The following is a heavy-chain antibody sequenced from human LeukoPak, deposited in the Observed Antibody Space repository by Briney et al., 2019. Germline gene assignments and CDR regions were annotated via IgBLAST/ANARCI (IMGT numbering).Heavy chain of an antibody. D-gene: IGHD2-8*01. Sequence: PGGSLRLSCVASGFTFTNYGMMWVRQAPGKGLVWVSYINSDGRSTTYADSVKGRFTISRDNAKNTPYLQMSGLRAEDTAMYYCARNSNGMSNWGQGTLVIVSS. CDR2: INSDGRST. J-gene: IGHJ4*02. CDR1: GFTFTNYG. V-gene: IGHV3-74*01. CDR3: ARNSNGMSN.